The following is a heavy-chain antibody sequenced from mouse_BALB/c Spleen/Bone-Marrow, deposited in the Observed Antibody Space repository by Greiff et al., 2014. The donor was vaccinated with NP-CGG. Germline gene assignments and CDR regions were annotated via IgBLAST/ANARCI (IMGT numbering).Heavy chain of an antibody. Sequence: VQLQQSGAELVKPGASVKLSCTASGFNIEDTYMHWVKQRPEQGLEWIGRIDPANGNTKYDPKFQGKATITADTSSNTAYLQLSSLTSEDTAVYYCAVYDYEGFAYWGQGTLVTVSA. J-gene: IGHJ3*01. CDR2: IDPANGNT. V-gene: IGHV14-3*02. CDR3: AVYDYEGFAY. D-gene: IGHD2-4*01. CDR1: GFNIEDTY.